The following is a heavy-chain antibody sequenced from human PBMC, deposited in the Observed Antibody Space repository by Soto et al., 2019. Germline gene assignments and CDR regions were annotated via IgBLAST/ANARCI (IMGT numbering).Heavy chain of an antibody. D-gene: IGHD6-13*01. CDR3: ARGVAAAGTDWFDP. CDR2: MNPYSGDT. CDR1: GYTFTSDD. J-gene: IGHJ5*02. V-gene: IGHV1-8*01. Sequence: QVQLVQSGAEVKKPGASVKVSCKASGYTFTSDDINWVRQATGQGLEWMGWMNPYSGDTGYAQRFQCRVTMTRDTSISTAYTELSSLSSEDTAVYYCARGVAAAGTDWFDPWGQGTLVTVSS.